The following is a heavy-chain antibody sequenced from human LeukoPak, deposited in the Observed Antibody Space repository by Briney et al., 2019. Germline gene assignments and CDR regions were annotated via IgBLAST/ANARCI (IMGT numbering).Heavy chain of an antibody. D-gene: IGHD2-15*01. CDR3: TVLLGYCSGGSCYSLDY. CDR2: ISYDGSNK. J-gene: IGHJ4*02. CDR1: GFTFSSYA. V-gene: IGHV3-30-3*01. Sequence: GSLRLSCAASGFTFSSYAKHWVRQAPGKGLEWVAVISYDGSNKYYADSVKGRFTISRDNSKNTLYLQMNSLRAEDTAAYYCTVLLGYCSGGSCYSLDYWGQGTLVTVSS.